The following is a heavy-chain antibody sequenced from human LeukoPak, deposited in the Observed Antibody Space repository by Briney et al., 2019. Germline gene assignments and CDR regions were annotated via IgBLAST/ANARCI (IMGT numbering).Heavy chain of an antibody. CDR1: GFTVSSNY. J-gene: IGHJ4*02. Sequence: PGGSLRLSCAASGFTVSSNYMSWVRQAPGKGLEWVSVIYSGGSAYYADSLKGRFTISRDNSKNTLYLQMNSLTAEDTAMYYCANLPTGKYWGQGTLVTVSS. D-gene: IGHD2-8*02. CDR2: IYSGGSA. V-gene: IGHV3-53*01. CDR3: ANLPTGKY.